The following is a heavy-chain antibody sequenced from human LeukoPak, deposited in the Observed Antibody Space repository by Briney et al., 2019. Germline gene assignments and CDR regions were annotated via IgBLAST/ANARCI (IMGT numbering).Heavy chain of an antibody. J-gene: IGHJ4*02. CDR1: GGSISSYY. V-gene: IGHV4-4*07. CDR3: ARVARGRDYFDY. CDR2: IYTSGST. D-gene: IGHD3-10*01. Sequence: SETLSLTCTVSGGSISSYYWSWIRQPAGKGLEWIGRIYTSGSTNYNPSLKSRVTMSVDTSKNQFSLKLSSVTAADTAVYYCARVARGRDYFDYWAREPWSPSPQ.